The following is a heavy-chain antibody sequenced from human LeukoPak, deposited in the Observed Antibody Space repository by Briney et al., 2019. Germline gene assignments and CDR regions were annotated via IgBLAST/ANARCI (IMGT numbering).Heavy chain of an antibody. V-gene: IGHV4-59*11. J-gene: IGHJ6*03. Sequence: PSETLSLTCIVPGDSINSHYWNWIRQPPGKELEWVGYTYHTGNTNYNPSLKTRVTISVDTSKSQFSLKLNSVTAADTAVYYCARATGYYTSGPFCYMDVWGEGTTVTVS. CDR2: TYHTGNT. D-gene: IGHD3-10*01. CDR3: ARATGYYTSGPFCYMDV. CDR1: GDSINSHY.